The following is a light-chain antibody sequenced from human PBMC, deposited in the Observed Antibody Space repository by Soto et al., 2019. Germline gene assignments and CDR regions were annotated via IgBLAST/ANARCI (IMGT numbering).Light chain of an antibody. Sequence: DIVMTQSPDSLSVSVGERATINCKSSQSILYSSDNRNYLAWYQQKPGQTPKVLIYWASARESGVPDRFSGSGSGTDFPLTISSLQAEDVAVYYCQQYYNLPWTFGQGTKVEIK. V-gene: IGKV4-1*01. CDR2: WAS. J-gene: IGKJ1*01. CDR3: QQYYNLPWT. CDR1: QSILYSSDNRNY.